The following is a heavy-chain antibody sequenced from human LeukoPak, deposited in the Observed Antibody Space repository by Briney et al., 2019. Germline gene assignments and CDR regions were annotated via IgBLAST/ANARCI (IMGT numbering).Heavy chain of an antibody. CDR3: AKDIAYYYDSSGYYHDY. D-gene: IGHD3-22*01. V-gene: IGHV3-23*01. CDR1: GFTFSSYA. J-gene: IGHJ4*02. CDR2: ISGSGGST. Sequence: GGSLRLSCAASGFTFSSYAMSWVRQAPGKGLGWVSAISGSGGSTYYADSVKGRFTISRDNSKNTLCLQMNSLRAEDTAVYYCAKDIAYYYDSSGYYHDYWGQGTLVTVSS.